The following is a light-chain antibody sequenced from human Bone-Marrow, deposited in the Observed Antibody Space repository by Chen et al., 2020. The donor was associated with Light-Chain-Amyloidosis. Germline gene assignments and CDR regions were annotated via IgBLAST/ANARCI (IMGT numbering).Light chain of an antibody. J-gene: IGLJ3*02. Sequence: SYVLTQPSSVSVAPGQTATIACGGNTIGSTSVHWYQQTPGEAPLLVVYEDSDRPSGIPERLSGSNSGNTATLTISRVEAGDEADYYCQGWDRSSDRPVFGGGTKLTVL. CDR2: EDS. CDR1: TIGSTS. CDR3: QGWDRSSDRPV. V-gene: IGLV3-21*02.